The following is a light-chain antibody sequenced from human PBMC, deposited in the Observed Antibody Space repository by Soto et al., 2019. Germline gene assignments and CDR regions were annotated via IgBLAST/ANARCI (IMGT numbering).Light chain of an antibody. CDR1: SSDVGSYNL. Sequence: QSVLTQPASVSGSPGQSITISCTGTSSDVGSYNLVSWYQQHPGKAPKLMIYEGSKRPSGVSSRFSGSKSGNTASLTISGRQAEDEADYYCCSYAGNSNVFGTGTKVTVL. J-gene: IGLJ1*01. CDR2: EGS. CDR3: CSYAGNSNV. V-gene: IGLV2-23*03.